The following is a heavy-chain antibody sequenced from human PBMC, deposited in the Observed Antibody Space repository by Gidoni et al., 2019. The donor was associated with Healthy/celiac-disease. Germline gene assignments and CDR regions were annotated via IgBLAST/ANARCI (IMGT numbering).Heavy chain of an antibody. CDR2: ISSNGGST. CDR1: AFTFSSYA. D-gene: IGHD6-6*01. CDR3: VKDWYSSSPDY. J-gene: IGHJ4*02. V-gene: IGHV3-64D*09. Sequence: EFQLVESGGGLVQPGGSLTLSCSASAFTFSSYAMHWVRQAPGKGLEYVSAISSNGGSTYYADSVKGRFTISRDNSKNTLYLQMSSLRAEDTAVYYCVKDWYSSSPDYWGQGTLVTVSS.